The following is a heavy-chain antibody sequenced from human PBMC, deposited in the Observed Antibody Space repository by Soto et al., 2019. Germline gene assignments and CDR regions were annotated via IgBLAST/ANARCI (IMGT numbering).Heavy chain of an antibody. CDR1: GYTFTGYY. D-gene: IGHD2-2*01. CDR2: INPNSGST. V-gene: IGHV1-2*02. Sequence: QVQLVQSGAEVKKPGASVKVSCKASGYTFTGYYMHWVRQAPGQGLEWMGWINPNSGSTNYAQKFQGRVTMTRDTSISTAYMELSRLRSDDTAVYYCALNDPAAGYCSSTSCYHWFDPWGQGTLVTVSS. CDR3: ALNDPAAGYCSSTSCYHWFDP. J-gene: IGHJ5*02.